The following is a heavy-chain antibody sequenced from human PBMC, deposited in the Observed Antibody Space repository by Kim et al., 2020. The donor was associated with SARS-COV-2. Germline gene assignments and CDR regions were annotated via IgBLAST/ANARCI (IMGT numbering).Heavy chain of an antibody. CDR3: TTIVGGGAFDI. CDR2: T. V-gene: IGHV3-15*01. D-gene: IGHD1-26*01. Sequence: TDNAAPVKGRFTISRDDSKNTLYLQMNSLKTEDTAVYYCTTIVGGGAFDIWGQGTMVTVSS. J-gene: IGHJ3*02.